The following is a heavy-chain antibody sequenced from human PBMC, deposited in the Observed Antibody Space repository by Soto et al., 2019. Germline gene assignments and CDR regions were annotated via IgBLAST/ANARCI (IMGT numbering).Heavy chain of an antibody. D-gene: IGHD3-22*01. J-gene: IGHJ4*02. CDR3: ARGTNYYDSSGYYYYFDY. CDR2: IYYSGST. V-gene: IGHV4-4*02. CDR1: GGSISSSNW. Sequence: SETLSLTCAVSGGSISSSNWWTWVRQPQGKELEWIGYIYYSGSTYYNPSLKSRVTISVDTSKNQFSLKLSSVTAADTAVYYCARGTNYYDSSGYYYYFDYWGQGTLVTVSS.